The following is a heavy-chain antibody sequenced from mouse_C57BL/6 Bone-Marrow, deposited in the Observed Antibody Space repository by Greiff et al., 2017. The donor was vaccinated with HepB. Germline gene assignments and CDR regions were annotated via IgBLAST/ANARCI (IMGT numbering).Heavy chain of an antibody. CDR1: GYSITSGYY. V-gene: IGHV3-6*01. CDR3: APTGYDWYFDV. Sequence: VQLQQSGPGLVKPSQSLSLTCSVTGYSITSGYYWNWIRQFPGNKLEWMGYISYDGSNNYNPSLKNRISITRDTSKNQFFLKLNSVTTEDTATYYCAPTGYDWYFDVWGTGTTVTVSS. J-gene: IGHJ1*03. D-gene: IGHD3-1*01. CDR2: ISYDGSN.